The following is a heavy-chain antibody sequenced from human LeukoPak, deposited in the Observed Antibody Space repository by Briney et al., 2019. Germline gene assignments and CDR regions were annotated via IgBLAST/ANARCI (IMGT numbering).Heavy chain of an antibody. J-gene: IGHJ4*02. CDR1: GFTFSSSA. D-gene: IGHD2-15*01. CDR3: AKQLGYCSDGSCYFPY. CDR2: ISNNGGYT. V-gene: IGHV3-23*01. Sequence: GGSLRLSCAASGFTFSSSAMSWVRQAPGKGLEWVSAISNNGGYTYYADSVQGRFTISRDNSKSTLCLQMTSLRAEDTAVYYCAKQLGYCSDGSCYFPYWGQGTLVTVSS.